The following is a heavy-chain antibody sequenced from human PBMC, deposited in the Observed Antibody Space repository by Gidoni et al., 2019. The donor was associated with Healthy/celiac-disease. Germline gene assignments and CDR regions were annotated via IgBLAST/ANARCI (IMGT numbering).Heavy chain of an antibody. CDR3: ARAGDSSGYYLAY. Sequence: QVQLVESGGGVVQPGRSLRLSCAASGFTFSSYGMHWVRQAPGKGLEWVAVIWYDGSNKYYADSVKGRFTISRDNSKNTLYLQMNSLRAEDTAVYYCARAGDSSGYYLAYWGQGTLVTVSS. V-gene: IGHV3-33*01. D-gene: IGHD3-22*01. CDR2: IWYDGSNK. CDR1: GFTFSSYG. J-gene: IGHJ4*02.